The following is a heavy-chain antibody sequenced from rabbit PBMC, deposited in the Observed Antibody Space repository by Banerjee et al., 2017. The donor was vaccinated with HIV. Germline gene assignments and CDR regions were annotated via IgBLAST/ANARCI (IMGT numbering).Heavy chain of an antibody. V-gene: IGHV1S7*01. CDR3: ARGWGYGGSNLDL. CDR2: IDPVFGST. CDR1: GFDFSSYY. D-gene: IGHD4-2*01. J-gene: IGHJ6*01. Sequence: QLKESGGGLVQPGGSLKLSCKASGFDFSSYYMSWVRQAPGKGLEWIGYIDPVFGSTYYASWVNGRFTISSHNAQNTLYLQMTSLTAADTATYFCARGWGYGGSNLDLWGQGTLVTVS.